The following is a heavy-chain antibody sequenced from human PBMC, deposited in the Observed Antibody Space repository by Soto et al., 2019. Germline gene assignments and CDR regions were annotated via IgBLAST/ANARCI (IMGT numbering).Heavy chain of an antibody. Sequence: PGGVPRLSCAASGFTFSSYGMHWVRQAPGKGLEWVAAIWYDGSNKDYADSVKGRFTISRDNAKNSLFLQMSSLRADDTAVYYCARSQRNGAMDVWGQGTTVTVSS. J-gene: IGHJ6*02. CDR1: GFTFSSYG. V-gene: IGHV3-33*03. CDR3: ARSQRNGAMDV. D-gene: IGHD2-8*01. CDR2: IWYDGSNK.